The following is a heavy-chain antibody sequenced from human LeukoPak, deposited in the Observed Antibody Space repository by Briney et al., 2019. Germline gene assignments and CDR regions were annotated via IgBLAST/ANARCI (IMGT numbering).Heavy chain of an antibody. Sequence: SETLSLTCTVSGGSLSSYYWSWIRQPPGKGLEWIGYIYYSGSTNYNPSLKSRVTISVDTSKNQFSLKLSSVTAADTAVYYCARTNWAYGMDVWGQGTTVTVSS. CDR3: ARTNWAYGMDV. V-gene: IGHV4-59*01. CDR1: GGSLSSYY. J-gene: IGHJ6*02. CDR2: IYYSGST. D-gene: IGHD7-27*01.